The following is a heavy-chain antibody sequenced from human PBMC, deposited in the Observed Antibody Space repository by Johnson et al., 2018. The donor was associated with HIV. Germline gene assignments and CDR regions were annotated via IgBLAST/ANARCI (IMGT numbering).Heavy chain of an antibody. Sequence: QVQLVESGGGVVQPGRSLRLSCAASEFSFSTYALHWVRQAPGEGLEWVAVISYDGVNKYYADSVKGRFTISRDNSKNTLYLQMNSLRAEDTAVYYCARDVTKDAFDIWGQGTMVTVSS. CDR1: EFSFSTYA. J-gene: IGHJ3*02. D-gene: IGHD4-17*01. CDR3: ARDVTKDAFDI. V-gene: IGHV3-30*14. CDR2: ISYDGVNK.